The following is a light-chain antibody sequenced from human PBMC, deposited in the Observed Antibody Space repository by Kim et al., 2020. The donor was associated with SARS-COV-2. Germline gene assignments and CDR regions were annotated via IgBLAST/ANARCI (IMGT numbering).Light chain of an antibody. J-gene: IGLJ3*02. V-gene: IGLV2-14*03. CDR2: DVG. CDR3: ISYRSDTSWV. CDR1: SSDIGGYTY. Sequence: QSALTQPASVSGSPGQSITISCTGTSSDIGGYTYVSWYQQHPGEAPKLIIYDVGERPSGISNRFSGSKSGNTASLTVSDLRAEDEAHYYCISYRSDTSWVFGGGTQLTVL.